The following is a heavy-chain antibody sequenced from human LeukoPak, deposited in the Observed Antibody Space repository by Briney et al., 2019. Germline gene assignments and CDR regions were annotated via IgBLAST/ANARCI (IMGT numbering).Heavy chain of an antibody. CDR2: ISAYNGNP. CDR1: GYTFTSYG. J-gene: IGHJ4*02. D-gene: IGHD6-19*01. CDR3: ARIAVAAYYFDY. V-gene: IGHV1-18*04. Sequence: GASVTVSCTASGYTFTSYGISWVRQAPGQGLEWMGWISAYNGNPKYAQKLQGRVTMTTDTSTSTAYMELRSLRSDDTAVYYCARIAVAAYYFDYWGQGTLVTVSS.